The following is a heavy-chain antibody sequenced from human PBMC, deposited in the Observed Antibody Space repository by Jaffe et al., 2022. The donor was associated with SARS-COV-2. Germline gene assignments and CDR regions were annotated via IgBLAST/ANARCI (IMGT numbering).Heavy chain of an antibody. CDR2: ISGSGGST. J-gene: IGHJ4*02. CDR1: GFTFSSYA. CDR3: AGGVSDILTGYYIGVGFDY. Sequence: EVQLLESGGGLVQPGGSLRLSCAASGFTFSSYAMSWVRQAPGKGLEWVSAISGSGGSTYYADSVKGRFTISRDNSKNTLYLQMNSLRAEDTAVYYCAGGVSDILTGYYIGVGFDYWGQGTLVTVSS. D-gene: IGHD3-9*01. V-gene: IGHV3-23*01.